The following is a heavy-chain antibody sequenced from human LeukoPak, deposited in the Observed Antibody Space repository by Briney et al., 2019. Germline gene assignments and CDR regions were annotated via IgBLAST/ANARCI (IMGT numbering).Heavy chain of an antibody. CDR3: AKEREWLWDYFDY. V-gene: IGHV3-23*01. D-gene: IGHD3-3*01. CDR1: GFSFSTYA. CDR2: ISGSGGST. Sequence: GGSLRLSCAASGFSFSTYAMSWVRQAPGKGLEWVSAISGSGGSTYYADSVKGRFTISRDNSKNTLYLQMNSLRAEDTAVYYCAKEREWLWDYFDYWGQGTLVTVSS. J-gene: IGHJ4*02.